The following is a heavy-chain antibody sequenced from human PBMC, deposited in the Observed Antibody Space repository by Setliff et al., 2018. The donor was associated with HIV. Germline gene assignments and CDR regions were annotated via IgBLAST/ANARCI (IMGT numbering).Heavy chain of an antibody. CDR3: ARRGAYGYDYFDY. CDR1: GGSFSAYH. Sequence: PSETLSLTCAVYGGSFSAYHWSWIRQTPGKGLEWLGEINHSASTNYNPSLKSRVTISIDTSKNQFALKLTSVTAADTAVYYCARRGAYGYDYFDYWGPGMLVTVSS. J-gene: IGHJ4*02. CDR2: INHSAST. V-gene: IGHV4-34*01. D-gene: IGHD5-12*01.